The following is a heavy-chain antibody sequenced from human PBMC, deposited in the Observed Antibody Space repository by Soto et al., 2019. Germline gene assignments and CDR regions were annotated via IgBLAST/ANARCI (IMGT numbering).Heavy chain of an antibody. CDR3: AREPQLRDGYNY. CDR2: IIPIFGTA. J-gene: IGHJ4*02. Sequence: GSWKGSGGALRSHALSLVCQAPGQELEWMGGIIPIFGTANYAQKFQGRVTITADESTSTAYMELSSLRSEDTAVYYCAREPQLRDGYNYWGQGTLVTVSS. V-gene: IGHV1-69*01. CDR1: GGALRSHA. D-gene: IGHD5-12*01.